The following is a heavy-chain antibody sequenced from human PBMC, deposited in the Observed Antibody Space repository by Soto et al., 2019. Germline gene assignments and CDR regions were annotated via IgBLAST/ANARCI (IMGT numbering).Heavy chain of an antibody. Sequence: GGSLRLSCAASGFTFSSYAMHWVRQAPGKGLEWVAVISYDGSNKYYADSVKGRFTISRDNSKNTLYLQMNSLRAEDTAVYYCARDASGSSHSPYYYYYGMDVWGQGTTVTVSS. CDR3: ARDASGSSHSPYYYYYGMDV. V-gene: IGHV3-30-3*01. CDR1: GFTFSSYA. D-gene: IGHD6-13*01. J-gene: IGHJ6*02. CDR2: ISYDGSNK.